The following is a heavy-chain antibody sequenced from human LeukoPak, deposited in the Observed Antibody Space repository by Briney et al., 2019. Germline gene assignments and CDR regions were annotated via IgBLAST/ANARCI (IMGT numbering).Heavy chain of an antibody. J-gene: IGHJ3*02. Sequence: SETLSLTCTVSGGSIGSYYWSWIRQPPGKGLEWIGYIYYSGSTNYNPSLKSRVTISVDTSKNQFSLKLSSVTAADTAVYYCARDRDNWNDGNAFDIWGQGTMVTVSS. CDR3: ARDRDNWNDGNAFDI. D-gene: IGHD1-1*01. CDR2: IYYSGST. V-gene: IGHV4-59*01. CDR1: GGSIGSYY.